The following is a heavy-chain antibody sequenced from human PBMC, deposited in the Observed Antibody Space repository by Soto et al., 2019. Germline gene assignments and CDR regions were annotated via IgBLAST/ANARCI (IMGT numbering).Heavy chain of an antibody. J-gene: IGHJ4*02. D-gene: IGHD6-6*01. CDR3: ARHYPSSSSGIDY. Sequence: SETLSLTCTVSGGSISSSSYYWGWIRQPPGKGLEWIGSTYYSGSTYYNPSLKSRVTISVDTSENQFSLKLSSVTAADTAVYYCARHYPSSSSGIDYWGQGTLVTVSS. CDR2: TYYSGST. CDR1: GGSISSSSYY. V-gene: IGHV4-39*01.